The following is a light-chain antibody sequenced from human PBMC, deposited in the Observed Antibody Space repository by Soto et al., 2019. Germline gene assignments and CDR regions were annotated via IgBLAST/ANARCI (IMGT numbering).Light chain of an antibody. CDR1: QSVNTY. CDR2: DTS. Sequence: EIVLTQSPATLSLSPGETATLSCRASQSVNTYLAWYQQSPGQSPRLLIYDTSNRATGIQARFSGRGSGTDFILTISSLEPEDVGFYYCQQRSDWPLTFGGGTKVDI. CDR3: QQRSDWPLT. V-gene: IGKV3-11*01. J-gene: IGKJ4*01.